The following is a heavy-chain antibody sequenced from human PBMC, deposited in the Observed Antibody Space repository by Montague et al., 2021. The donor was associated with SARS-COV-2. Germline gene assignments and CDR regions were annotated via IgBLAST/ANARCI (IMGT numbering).Heavy chain of an antibody. CDR1: GGSISSYY. D-gene: IGHD3-9*01. J-gene: IGHJ3*02. Sequence: SETLSLTCTVSGGSISSYYWSWIRQPPGKGLEWIGYIYYSGSTNXNPSLKSRVTISVDTSKNQFSLKLSSVTAADTAVYYCARTGLGGYDILTGYTVNAFDIWGQGTMVTVSS. CDR2: IYYSGST. CDR3: ARTGLGGYDILTGYTVNAFDI. V-gene: IGHV4-59*01.